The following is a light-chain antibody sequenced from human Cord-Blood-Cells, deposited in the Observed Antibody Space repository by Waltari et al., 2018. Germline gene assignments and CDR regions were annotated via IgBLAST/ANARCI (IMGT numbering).Light chain of an antibody. CDR1: RSDVGGYNY. V-gene: IGLV2-14*01. CDR3: SSYTSSSTV. J-gene: IGLJ1*01. CDR2: EVS. Sequence: QSALTQPASVSGSPGQSITISCTGTRSDVGGYNYVSWYQQHPGKAPKLMIYEVSNRPSGVPNRFSGSKSGNTASLTISGLQAEDEADYYCSSYTSSSTVFGTGTKVTVL.